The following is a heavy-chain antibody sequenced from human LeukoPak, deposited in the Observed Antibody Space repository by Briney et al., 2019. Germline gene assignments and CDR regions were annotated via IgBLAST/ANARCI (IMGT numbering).Heavy chain of an antibody. J-gene: IGHJ4*02. CDR1: GFTFSNYG. V-gene: IGHV3-23*01. D-gene: IGHD3-22*01. Sequence: GGPLRLSCAASGFTFSNYGMNWVRQAPGKGLEWVSIITSGVGITYYADSVKGRFTISRDNSRNTLYLQMNSLRAEDTAVYYCAKGDYYDLDYWGQGTLVAVSS. CDR3: AKGDYYDLDY. CDR2: ITSGVGIT.